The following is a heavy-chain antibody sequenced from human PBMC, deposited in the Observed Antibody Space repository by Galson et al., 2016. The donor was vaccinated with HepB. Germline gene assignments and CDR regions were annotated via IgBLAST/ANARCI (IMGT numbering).Heavy chain of an antibody. CDR3: AREVFGGSGNAMDV. V-gene: IGHV3-21*01. J-gene: IGHJ3*01. CDR1: GFTFSTYT. CDR2: ISTTISYV. D-gene: IGHD3-10*02. Sequence: SLRLSCAASGFTFSTYTMNWVRQAPGKGLEWVSLISTTISYVFYADSVKGRFTISRDNAKNSLYLQMSGLRAEDTAVYYCAREVFGGSGNAMDVWGQGTLVTVSS.